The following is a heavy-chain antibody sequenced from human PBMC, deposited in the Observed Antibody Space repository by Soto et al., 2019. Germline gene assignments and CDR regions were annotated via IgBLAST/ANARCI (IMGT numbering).Heavy chain of an antibody. CDR1: GYTFSTYA. J-gene: IGHJ4*02. CDR3: ARGSTPFYYDSSGYYSFDY. V-gene: IGHV1-3*01. Sequence: AASVKVSCKASGYTFSTYAMHWVRQAPGQRLEWMGWINAGSGNTKYSQKFQGRVTITRDTSASTAYMELSSLTSEDTALYYCARGSTPFYYDSSGYYSFDYWGQGTLVTVSS. D-gene: IGHD3-22*01. CDR2: INAGSGNT.